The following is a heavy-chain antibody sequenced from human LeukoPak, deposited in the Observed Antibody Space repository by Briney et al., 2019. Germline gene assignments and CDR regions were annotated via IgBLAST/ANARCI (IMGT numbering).Heavy chain of an antibody. CDR3: AASRYDYGDYVPLVY. V-gene: IGHV4-34*01. J-gene: IGHJ4*02. D-gene: IGHD4-17*01. CDR2: INHSGST. Sequence: SETLSLTCTVSGGSISSYYWSWIRQPPGKGLEWIGEINHSGSTNYNPSLKSRVTISVDTSKNQFSLKLSSVTAADTTVYYCAASRYDYGDYVPLVYWGQGTLVTVSS. CDR1: GGSISSYY.